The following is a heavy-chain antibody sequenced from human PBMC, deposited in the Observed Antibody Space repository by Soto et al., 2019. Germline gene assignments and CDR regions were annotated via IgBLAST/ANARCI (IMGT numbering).Heavy chain of an antibody. Sequence: RLSCAASGFTFSSYSMNWVRQAPGKGLEWVSSISSSSSYIYYADSVKGRFTISRDNAKNSLYLQMNSLRAEDTAVYYCARDLGYCSSTSCYFVIMDYWGQGTLVTVSS. CDR3: ARDLGYCSSTSCYFVIMDY. V-gene: IGHV3-21*01. J-gene: IGHJ4*02. D-gene: IGHD2-2*01. CDR2: ISSSSSYI. CDR1: GFTFSSYS.